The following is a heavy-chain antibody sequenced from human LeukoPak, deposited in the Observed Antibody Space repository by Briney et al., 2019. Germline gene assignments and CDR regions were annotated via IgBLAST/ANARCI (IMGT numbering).Heavy chain of an antibody. CDR2: ISSSETSSSRFI. J-gene: IGHJ4*02. V-gene: IGHV3-21*04. D-gene: IGHD3-10*01. CDR3: AKIPLLLWFGEPKSGIDY. Sequence: PGGSLRLSCEASRFNFFKYSINWVLQAPGKGLEWVSSISSSETSSSRFIYYADSVKGRFTISRDNSKNTLYLQMNSLRAEDTAVYYCAKIPLLLWFGEPKSGIDYWGQGTLVTVSS. CDR1: RFNFFKYS.